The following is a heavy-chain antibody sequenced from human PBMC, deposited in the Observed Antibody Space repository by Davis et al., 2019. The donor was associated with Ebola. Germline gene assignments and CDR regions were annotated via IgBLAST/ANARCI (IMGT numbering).Heavy chain of an antibody. CDR1: GFSFSSYW. Sequence: GESLKISCAASGFSFSSYWMSWVRQAPGKGLEWVASIKQDGSEKYYVDSVKGRFTISKDNAKNSLSLQMNSLRAEDTAIYYCTRSPSTAAFPLDYWGPGTLVTVSS. V-gene: IGHV3-7*01. CDR3: TRSPSTAAFPLDY. J-gene: IGHJ4*02. CDR2: IKQDGSEK. D-gene: IGHD6-6*01.